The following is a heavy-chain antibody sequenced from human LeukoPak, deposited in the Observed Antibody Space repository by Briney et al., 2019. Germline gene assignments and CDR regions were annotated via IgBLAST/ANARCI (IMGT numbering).Heavy chain of an antibody. CDR1: GGSITSYY. J-gene: IGHJ5*02. CDR2: IYYSGST. V-gene: IGHV4-59*01. CDR3: AGREYFYGSGSYANWFDP. Sequence: SETLSLTCSVSGGSITSYYWSWIRKPPGKGLEWIGYIYYSGSTNYNPSLKSRVTISVDTSKNQFSLKLSSVTAADTAVYYCAGREYFYGSGSYANWFDPWGQGTLVTVSS. D-gene: IGHD3-10*01.